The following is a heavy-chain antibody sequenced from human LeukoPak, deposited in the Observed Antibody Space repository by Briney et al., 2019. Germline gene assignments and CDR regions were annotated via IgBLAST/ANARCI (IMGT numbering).Heavy chain of an antibody. V-gene: IGHV3-53*01. D-gene: IGHD3-10*01. Sequence: GGSLRLSCAASGFTVSSNYMSWVRQAPGKGLEWVSVIYSGGSTYYEDSVKGRFTISRDNSKNTLYLQVNSLRAEDTAVYYRAILFGSGSYYSWGQGTLVTVSS. J-gene: IGHJ4*02. CDR2: IYSGGST. CDR3: AILFGSGSYYS. CDR1: GFTVSSNY.